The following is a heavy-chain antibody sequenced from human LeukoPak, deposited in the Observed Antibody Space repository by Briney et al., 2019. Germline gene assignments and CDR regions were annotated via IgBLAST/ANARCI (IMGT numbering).Heavy chain of an antibody. CDR2: IYYSGST. CDR1: GGSISSYY. CDR3: ARTLSEYSSSSLGY. J-gene: IGHJ4*02. Sequence: SETLSLTCTVSGGSISSYYWIWIRQPPGKGLVGIGYIYYSGSTNYNPSLKSRVTISVDTSKNQFSLKLSSVTAADTAVYYCARTLSEYSSSSLGYWGQGTLVTVSS. D-gene: IGHD6-6*01. V-gene: IGHV4-59*01.